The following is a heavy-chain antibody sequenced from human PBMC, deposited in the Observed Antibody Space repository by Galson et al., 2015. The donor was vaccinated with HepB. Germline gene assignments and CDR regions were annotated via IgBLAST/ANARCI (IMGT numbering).Heavy chain of an antibody. V-gene: IGHV3-33*01. CDR1: GFTFSSYG. CDR3: ARGGYCSSTSCYWRDAFDI. D-gene: IGHD2-2*01. J-gene: IGHJ3*02. Sequence: SLRLSCAASGFTFSSYGMHWVRQAPGKGLEWVAVIWYDGSNKYYADSVKGRFTISRDNSKNTLYLQMNSRRAEDTAVYYCARGGYCSSTSCYWRDAFDIWGQGTMFTVSS. CDR2: IWYDGSNK.